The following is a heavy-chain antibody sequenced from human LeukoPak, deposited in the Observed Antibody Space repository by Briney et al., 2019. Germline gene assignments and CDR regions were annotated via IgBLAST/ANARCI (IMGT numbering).Heavy chain of an antibody. Sequence: GASVKVSCKASGGTFSSYAISWVRQAPGQGLEWMRGIVPIFGTANYAQKFQGRVTITADESTSTAYMELSSLRSEDTAVYYCARYQYYYDSSGYYTPIDAFDIWGQGTMVTVSS. J-gene: IGHJ3*02. CDR3: ARYQYYYDSSGYYTPIDAFDI. D-gene: IGHD3-22*01. V-gene: IGHV1-69*13. CDR2: IVPIFGTA. CDR1: GGTFSSYA.